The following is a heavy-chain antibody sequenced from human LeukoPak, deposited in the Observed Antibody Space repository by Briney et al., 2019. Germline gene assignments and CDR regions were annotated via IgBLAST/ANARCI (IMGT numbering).Heavy chain of an antibody. CDR2: ISGSGDSA. Sequence: GGSLRLSCAASGFTFSSYAMTWVRQAPGKGLEWVSTISGSGDSAYYADSVKGRFTISRDNSKNTLYLEMNSLRDEDTAVYYCAKASGRYCSSTRCQAPLDYWGQGTLVTVSS. CDR1: GFTFSSYA. CDR3: AKASGRYCSSTRCQAPLDY. V-gene: IGHV3-23*01. D-gene: IGHD2-2*01. J-gene: IGHJ4*02.